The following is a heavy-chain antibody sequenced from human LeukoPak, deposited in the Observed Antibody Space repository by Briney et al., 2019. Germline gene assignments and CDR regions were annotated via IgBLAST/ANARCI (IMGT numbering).Heavy chain of an antibody. V-gene: IGHV3-7*01. CDR2: IKEDGNGK. D-gene: IGHD3-3*02. CDR1: GFTFSNYW. J-gene: IGHJ4*02. CDR3: ARGPSMATRFDY. Sequence: PGGSLTLSCAASGFTFSNYWMSWVRQAPGKGLEWVANIKEDGNGKYYVDSVKGRFTISRDNAKNSLYLQMNSLRAEDTAVYYCARGPSMATRFDYWGQGTLVTVSS.